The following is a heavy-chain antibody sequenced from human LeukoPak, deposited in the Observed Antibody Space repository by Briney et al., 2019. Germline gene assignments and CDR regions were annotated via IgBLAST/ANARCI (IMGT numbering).Heavy chain of an antibody. D-gene: IGHD3-10*01. CDR2: IYTSGST. V-gene: IGHV4-61*02. Sequence: SETLSLTCTVSGDSISSGNYYWSWIRQPAGKGLEWIGRIYTSGSTNYNPSLKSRVTISVDTSKNQFSLKLTSVTAADTAVYYCARVSTTYYYGSGSYSHFDYWGQGTLVTVSS. CDR1: GDSISSGNYY. J-gene: IGHJ4*02. CDR3: ARVSTTYYYGSGSYSHFDY.